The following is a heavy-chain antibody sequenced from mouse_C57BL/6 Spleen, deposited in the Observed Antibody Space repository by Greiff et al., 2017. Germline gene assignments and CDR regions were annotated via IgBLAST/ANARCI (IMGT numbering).Heavy chain of an antibody. Sequence: EVMLVESGGGLVKPGGSLKLSCAASGFTFSDYGMHWVRQAPETGLEWVAYISSGSSTIYYADTVKGRFTISRDNAKNTLFLQMTSLRSEDTAMYYCAKGITTVVATGFDYWGQGTTLTVSS. D-gene: IGHD1-1*01. CDR2: ISSGSSTI. CDR3: AKGITTVVATGFDY. V-gene: IGHV5-17*01. CDR1: GFTFSDYG. J-gene: IGHJ2*01.